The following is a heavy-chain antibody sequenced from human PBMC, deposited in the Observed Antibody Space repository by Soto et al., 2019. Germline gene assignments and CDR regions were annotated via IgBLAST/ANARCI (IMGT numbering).Heavy chain of an antibody. Sequence: QVQLVQSGAEVKKPGSSVKVSCKASGGTFSTYTIIWVRQAPGQGLEWMGRIIPMLNITNTAQSFQDRVTILADKSTSTAYLDLSTLRSDDTAMYFCTLGSWSAETFDIWGRGTMVTVSS. V-gene: IGHV1-69*02. CDR3: TLGSWSAETFDI. CDR2: IIPMLNIT. D-gene: IGHD6-13*01. J-gene: IGHJ3*02. CDR1: GGTFSTYT.